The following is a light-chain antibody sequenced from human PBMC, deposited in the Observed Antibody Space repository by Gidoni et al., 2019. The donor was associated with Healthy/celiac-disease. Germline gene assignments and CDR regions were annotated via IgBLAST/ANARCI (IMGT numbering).Light chain of an antibody. J-gene: IGKJ4*01. CDR2: DAS. CDR3: QQRSNWLT. V-gene: IGKV3-11*01. Sequence: EIVLTQSPATLSLSPGERATLACRASQSVSSYLAWYQKKPGQAPRLLIYDASNRATGIPARFSGSGSGTDFPLTISSLDPEDFAVYYCQQRSNWLTFGGGTKVEIK. CDR1: QSVSSY.